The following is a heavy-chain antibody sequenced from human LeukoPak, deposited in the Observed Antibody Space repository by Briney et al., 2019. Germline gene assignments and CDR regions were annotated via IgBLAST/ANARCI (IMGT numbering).Heavy chain of an antibody. D-gene: IGHD1-1*01. V-gene: IGHV4-39*01. J-gene: IGHJ6*03. Sequence: TSETLSLTCSVSGGSISSSLYHWGWLRQPPGKGLEWIGNVFHSGNAYYSPSLQSRVAISVDMSNNQFSLKLTSVTAGDTAVYYCARQIVGSSWNYYYSYMDVWGEGTSVTVSS. CDR1: GGSISSSLYH. CDR2: VFHSGNA. CDR3: ARQIVGSSWNYYYSYMDV.